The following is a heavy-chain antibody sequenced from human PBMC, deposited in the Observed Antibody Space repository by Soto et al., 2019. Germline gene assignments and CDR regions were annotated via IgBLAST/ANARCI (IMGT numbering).Heavy chain of an antibody. CDR1: GGTFSTFG. D-gene: IGHD2-21*02. CDR2: IIPFFGTA. Sequence: QVQLVQSGAEVKKTGSSVKVSCKTSGGTFSTFGISWVRQAPGQGLAWMGGIIPFFGTAEYSHKFEDRITITADESMNTVYMDLRSLTSENTAIYFCARTAPMDAGDKYYYDFWGQGAQVTVSS. CDR3: ARTAPMDAGDKYYYDF. J-gene: IGHJ4*02. V-gene: IGHV1-69*01.